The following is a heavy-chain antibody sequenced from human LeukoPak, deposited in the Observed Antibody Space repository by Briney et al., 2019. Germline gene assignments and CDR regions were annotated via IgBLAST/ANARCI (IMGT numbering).Heavy chain of an antibody. D-gene: IGHD5-12*01. CDR3: ARDRRYSNNRKGFFDN. Sequence: GASVKVSCKASGYTFTSYGISWARQAPGQGLEWTAWISAFNGDTNYTRKVQGRVTLTTDTSTSTAYMELRSLRPDDTAVYYCARDRRYSNNRKGFFDNWGQGTLVTVSS. CDR2: ISAFNGDT. CDR1: GYTFTSYG. V-gene: IGHV1-18*04. J-gene: IGHJ4*02.